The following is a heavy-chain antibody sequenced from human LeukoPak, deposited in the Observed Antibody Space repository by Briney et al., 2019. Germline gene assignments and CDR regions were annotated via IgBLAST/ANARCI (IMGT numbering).Heavy chain of an antibody. CDR2: IWYDGSKR. J-gene: IGHJ4*02. CDR3: ANVPEYTPDSSSWYPPQEVDY. CDR1: GFTFTNHG. V-gene: IGHV3-30*02. Sequence: GGSLRLSCAASGFTFTNHGFHWVRQAPGKGLEWVALIWYDGSKRVYADSVEGRFTISRDNSKNTLYLQMNSLRAEDTAVYYCANVPEYTPDSSSWYPPQEVDYWGQGTLVTVSS. D-gene: IGHD6-13*01.